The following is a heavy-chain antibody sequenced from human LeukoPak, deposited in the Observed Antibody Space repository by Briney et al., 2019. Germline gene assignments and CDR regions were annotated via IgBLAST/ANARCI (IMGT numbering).Heavy chain of an antibody. CDR3: AKLDSIAVAGTCDY. V-gene: IGHV3-23*01. Sequence: GGSLRLSCAASGFTFNSYAMSWVRQAPGKGLEWVSAISGSGGSTYYADSVKGRFTISRDNSKNTLYLQMNSLRAEDTAVYYCAKLDSIAVAGTCDYWGQGTLVTVSS. CDR1: GFTFNSYA. D-gene: IGHD6-19*01. J-gene: IGHJ4*02. CDR2: ISGSGGST.